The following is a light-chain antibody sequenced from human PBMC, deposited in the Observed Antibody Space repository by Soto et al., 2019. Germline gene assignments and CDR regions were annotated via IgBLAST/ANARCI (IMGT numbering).Light chain of an antibody. CDR3: QQYNNSLWT. CDR1: QSVSSTY. Sequence: ETGLSQSPGTLSLSPGERAILSCRASQSVSSTYLAWYQQKPGQAPRLLIYGASSRATGIPDRFSGSGSGTDFTLTISRLEPEDFAVYYCQQYNNSLWTFGQGTKVDI. V-gene: IGKV3-20*01. J-gene: IGKJ1*01. CDR2: GAS.